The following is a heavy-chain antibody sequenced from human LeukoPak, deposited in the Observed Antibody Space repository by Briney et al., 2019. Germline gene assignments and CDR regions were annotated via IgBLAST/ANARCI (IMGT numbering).Heavy chain of an antibody. CDR1: GITVSNYG. J-gene: IGHJ4*02. D-gene: IGHD3-3*01. CDR3: AKVMSFFGDQFFGFDY. Sequence: GGSLRLSCVVSGITVSNYGMTWVRQAPGRGLEWVSTISGSGYNTYYADSVKGRFTISRDNSRNTLYLQMNSLRAEDTAVYYCAKVMSFFGDQFFGFDYWGQGTLVTVSS. V-gene: IGHV3-23*01. CDR2: ISGSGYNT.